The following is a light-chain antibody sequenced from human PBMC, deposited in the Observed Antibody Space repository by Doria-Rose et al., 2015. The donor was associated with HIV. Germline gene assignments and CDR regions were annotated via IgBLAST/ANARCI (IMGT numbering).Light chain of an antibody. CDR2: DGS. Sequence: LTQSLGTLSLSPGERATLSCRASQSFSSTYLAWYQQKPGQAPSLLIYDGSTRATGIPDRFSASVSGTDFTLTCSRLKPEDCPLYYCHQYGTSWKFGRGTKVEI. V-gene: IGKV3-20*01. CDR3: HQYGTSWK. CDR1: QSFSSTY. J-gene: IGKJ1*01.